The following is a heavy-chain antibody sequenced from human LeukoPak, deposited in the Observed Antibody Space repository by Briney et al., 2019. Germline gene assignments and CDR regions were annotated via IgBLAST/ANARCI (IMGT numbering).Heavy chain of an antibody. CDR1: GDTFNKYF. Sequence: SVKVSCKASGDTFNKYFFSWVRQAPGQGLEWMGDIIPIFDTTKSAQKFQGGVTITADESTTTAYMELSSLRSEDTAVYYCARGPTIFGPFDPWGQGTLVTVSS. CDR3: ARGPTIFGPFDP. V-gene: IGHV1-69*13. J-gene: IGHJ5*02. CDR2: IIPIFDTT. D-gene: IGHD3-3*01.